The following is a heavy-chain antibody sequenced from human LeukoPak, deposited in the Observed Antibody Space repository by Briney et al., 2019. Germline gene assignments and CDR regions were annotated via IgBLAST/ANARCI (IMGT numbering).Heavy chain of an antibody. D-gene: IGHD3-16*01. CDR3: ARSVGGDDYFDY. V-gene: IGHV1-2*02. CDR1: GYTFTGYY. J-gene: IGHJ4*02. CDR2: INPNSGGT. Sequence: ASVKVSCKASGYTFTGYYMHWVRQAPGQGLEWMGWINPNSGGTNYAQKFQGRVTMTRDTSISTAYMELSRLRSDDTAVYYCARSVGGDDYFDYWGQGTVVTVSS.